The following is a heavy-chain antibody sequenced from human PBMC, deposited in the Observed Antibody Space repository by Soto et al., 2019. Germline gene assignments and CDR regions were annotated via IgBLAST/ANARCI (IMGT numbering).Heavy chain of an antibody. Sequence: GGSLRLSCAASGFTFSSYAMSWVRQAPGKGQEWVSAISGSGGSTYYADSVKGRFTISRDNSKNTLYLQMNSLRAEDTAVYYCANSIVVVPAAHYYYYGMDVWGQGTTVTVSS. CDR1: GFTFSSYA. D-gene: IGHD2-2*01. V-gene: IGHV3-23*01. CDR2: ISGSGGST. J-gene: IGHJ6*02. CDR3: ANSIVVVPAAHYYYYGMDV.